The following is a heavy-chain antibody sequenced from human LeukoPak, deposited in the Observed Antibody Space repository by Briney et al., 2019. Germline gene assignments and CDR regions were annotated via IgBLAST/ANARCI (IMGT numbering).Heavy chain of an antibody. J-gene: IGHJ3*02. CDR3: ARAMETVYCSSTSCHAASGAFDI. CDR1: EYTFTSYD. Sequence: GASVKVSCKASEYTFTSYDINWVRQAPGQGLEWMEWMPPNSGNTVYAQKFQGRVTMTRHNSINTAYMELSSLRSEDTAVYYCARAMETVYCSSTSCHAASGAFDIWGQGTMVTVSS. D-gene: IGHD2-2*01. V-gene: IGHV1-8*01. CDR2: MPPNSGNT.